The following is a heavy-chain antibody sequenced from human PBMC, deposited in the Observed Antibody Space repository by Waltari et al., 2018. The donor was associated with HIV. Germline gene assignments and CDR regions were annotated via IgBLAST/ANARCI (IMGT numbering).Heavy chain of an antibody. CDR2: IFGDGGST. D-gene: IGHD4-17*01. CDR3: AKGTLNPLTTDY. CDR1: GFTFSSYA. Sequence: EVQLLESGGGLVQPGGSLRLSCAGSGFTFSSYAMTWVRQAPGKGLEWVSAIFGDGGSTFYADSVKGRFTISRDNSKNTLYLQMNSLRAEDTAVYYCAKGTLNPLTTDYWGQGTLVTGSS. V-gene: IGHV3-23*01. J-gene: IGHJ4*02.